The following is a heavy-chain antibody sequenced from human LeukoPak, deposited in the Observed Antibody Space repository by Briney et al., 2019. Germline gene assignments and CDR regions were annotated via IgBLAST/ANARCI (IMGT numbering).Heavy chain of an antibody. J-gene: IGHJ4*02. CDR3: ARVYYYDSSGYSTPYYFDY. CDR1: GGSISSYY. CDR2: IYYSGST. D-gene: IGHD3-22*01. Sequence: SETLSLTCTVSGGSISSYYWSWIRRPPGKGLEWIGYIYYSGSTNYNPSLKSRVTISVDTSKNQFSLKLSSVTAADTAVYYCARVYYYDSSGYSTPYYFDYWGQGTLVTVSS. V-gene: IGHV4-59*01.